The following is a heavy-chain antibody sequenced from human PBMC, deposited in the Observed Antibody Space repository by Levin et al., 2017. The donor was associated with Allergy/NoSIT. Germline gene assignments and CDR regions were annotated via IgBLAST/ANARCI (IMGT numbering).Heavy chain of an antibody. D-gene: IGHD4-11*01. Sequence: SETLSLTCTVSGGSISSYYWSWIRQPAGKGLEWIGRIYTSGSTNYNPSLKSRVTMSVDTSKNQFSLKLSSVTAADTAVYYCARDWAVTPYYYYGMDVWGQGTTVTVSS. V-gene: IGHV4-4*07. J-gene: IGHJ6*02. CDR1: GGSISSYY. CDR2: IYTSGST. CDR3: ARDWAVTPYYYYGMDV.